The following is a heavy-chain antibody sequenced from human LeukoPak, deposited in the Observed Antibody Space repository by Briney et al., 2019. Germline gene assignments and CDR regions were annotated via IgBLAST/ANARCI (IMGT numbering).Heavy chain of an antibody. CDR3: ARRSYHNWFDP. V-gene: IGHV4-59*12. J-gene: IGHJ5*02. CDR1: GGSISSYY. CDR2: IYYTGST. Sequence: SETLSLTCTISGGSISSYYWSWIRQPPGKGLEWIGYIYYTGSTNHNPSLKSRVTISVDTSKNQFSLKLSSVTAADTAVYYCARRSYHNWFDPWGQGTLVTVSS. D-gene: IGHD2-15*01.